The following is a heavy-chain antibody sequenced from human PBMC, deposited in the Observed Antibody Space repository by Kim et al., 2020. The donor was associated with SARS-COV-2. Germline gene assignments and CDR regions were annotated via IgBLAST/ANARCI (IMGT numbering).Heavy chain of an antibody. Sequence: RVTISVDTSKNQFSLKLSSVTAADTAVYYCARDLGIAAAGPLFHYYGMDVWGQGTTVTVSS. CDR3: ARDLGIAAAGPLFHYYGMDV. D-gene: IGHD6-13*01. V-gene: IGHV4-59*01. J-gene: IGHJ6*02.